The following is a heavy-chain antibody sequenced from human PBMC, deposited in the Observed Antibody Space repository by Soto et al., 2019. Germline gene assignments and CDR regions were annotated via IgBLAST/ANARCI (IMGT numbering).Heavy chain of an antibody. D-gene: IGHD2-21*02. CDR1: GDSVSSNSAA. CDR3: ARGLAYCGVDCYDNWFDP. V-gene: IGHV6-1*01. J-gene: IGHJ5*02. CDR2: TYYRSKWYN. Sequence: PSQTLSLTCAISGDSVSSNSAAWNWIRQSPSRDLEWLGRTYYRSKWYNDYAVSVKSRITINPDTSKNQFSLQLNSVTPEDTAVYYCARGLAYCGVDCYDNWFDPWGQGTLVTVSS.